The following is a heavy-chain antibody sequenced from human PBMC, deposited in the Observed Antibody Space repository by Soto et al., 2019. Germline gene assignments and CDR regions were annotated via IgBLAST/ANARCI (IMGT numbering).Heavy chain of an antibody. CDR2: IDPIDSYT. D-gene: IGHD2-2*01. V-gene: IGHV5-10-1*01. J-gene: IGHJ6*02. CDR3: ARRYCSSASCPRNYYGMDV. Sequence: GESLKISCKGSGYSFTSYWISWVRQMPGKGLEWMGRIDPIDSYTTYSPSFQGHVTISADKSISTAYLQWSSLKASDTAMYYCARRYCSSASCPRNYYGMDVWGQRTTVTVSS. CDR1: GYSFTSYW.